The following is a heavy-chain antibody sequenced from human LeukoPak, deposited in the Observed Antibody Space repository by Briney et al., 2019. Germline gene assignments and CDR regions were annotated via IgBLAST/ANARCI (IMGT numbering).Heavy chain of an antibody. J-gene: IGHJ5*02. D-gene: IGHD6-19*01. V-gene: IGHV1-18*04. CDR1: GYTFTCYG. CDR2: ISAYNGNT. Sequence: ASVKVSCKASGYTFTCYGISWVRQAPGQGLEWMGWISAYNGNTNYAQKLQGRVTMTTDTSTSTAYMELRSLRSDDTAVYYCARGYEQWLPDGGFDPWGQGTLVTVSS. CDR3: ARGYEQWLPDGGFDP.